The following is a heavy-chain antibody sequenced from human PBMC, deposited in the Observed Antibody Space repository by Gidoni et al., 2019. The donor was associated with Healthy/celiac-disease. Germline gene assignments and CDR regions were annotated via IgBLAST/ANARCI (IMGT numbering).Heavy chain of an antibody. Sequence: EVQLVESGGGLVKPGGSLRLSCAASGFTFSSYSMNWVRQAPGKGLEWVSSISSSSSYIYYADSVKGRFTSSRDNAKNSLYLQMNSLRAEDTAVYYCARDPLVAARPDYGMDVWGQGTTVTVSS. CDR2: ISSSSSYI. CDR3: ARDPLVAARPDYGMDV. CDR1: GFTFSSYS. D-gene: IGHD6-6*01. J-gene: IGHJ6*02. V-gene: IGHV3-21*01.